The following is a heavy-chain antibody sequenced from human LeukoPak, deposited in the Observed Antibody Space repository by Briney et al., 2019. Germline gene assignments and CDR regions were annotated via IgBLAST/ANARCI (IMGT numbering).Heavy chain of an antibody. CDR1: GYTFTDYY. J-gene: IGHJ4*02. CDR3: ARESTSPSHYFDY. V-gene: IGHV1-2*02. CDR2: VNPNSGGT. D-gene: IGHD2-2*01. Sequence: ASVKVSCKASGYTFTDYYMHWMRQAPGQGLEWMGWVNPNSGGTYYAQKFQGRVTMTKYTSISTAYMELSRLRSDDTAVYYCARESTSPSHYFDYWGQGTLVTVSS.